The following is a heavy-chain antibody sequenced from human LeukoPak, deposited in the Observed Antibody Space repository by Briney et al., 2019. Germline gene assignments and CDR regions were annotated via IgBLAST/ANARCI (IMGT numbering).Heavy chain of an antibody. CDR3: ARHKDYDILTGYYDY. Sequence: SETLSLTCAVSGGSISSGGYSWSWIRQPPGKGLEWIGYIYHSGSTYYNPSLKSRVTISVDRSKNQFSLKLSSVTAADTAVYYCARHKDYDILTGYYDYWGQGTLVTVSS. J-gene: IGHJ4*02. V-gene: IGHV4-30-2*01. D-gene: IGHD3-9*01. CDR1: GGSISSGGYS. CDR2: IYHSGST.